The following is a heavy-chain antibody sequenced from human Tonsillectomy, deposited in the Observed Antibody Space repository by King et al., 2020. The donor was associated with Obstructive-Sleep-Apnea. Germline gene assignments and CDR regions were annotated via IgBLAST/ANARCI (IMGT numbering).Heavy chain of an antibody. CDR1: GASISTAGSF. V-gene: IGHV4-31*03. Sequence: QLQESGPRLVRPSETLSLTCTVSGASISTAGSFWSWVRQLPGKGLEWIGYIDYSGSTNYNPSLQSRLTMSVDTSQNQFSLELSSVTAADTAVFYCARSFYYDPLDYWGQGSLVTVSS. CDR3: ARSFYYDPLDY. CDR2: IDYSGST. J-gene: IGHJ4*02. D-gene: IGHD3-22*01.